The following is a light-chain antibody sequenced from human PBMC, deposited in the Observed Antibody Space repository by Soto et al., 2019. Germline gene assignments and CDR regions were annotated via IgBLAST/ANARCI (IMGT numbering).Light chain of an antibody. J-gene: IGLJ2*01. Sequence: QSLLTQPASVSGSPGQSITISCTGTSSDVGSYNLVSWYQQHPGKAPKLMIYEVSKRPSGVSNRFSGSKSGNTASLTISGLQAEDEADYYCCSYAGSSTFVVFGGGTKVNVL. V-gene: IGLV2-23*02. CDR1: SSDVGSYNL. CDR3: CSYAGSSTFVV. CDR2: EVS.